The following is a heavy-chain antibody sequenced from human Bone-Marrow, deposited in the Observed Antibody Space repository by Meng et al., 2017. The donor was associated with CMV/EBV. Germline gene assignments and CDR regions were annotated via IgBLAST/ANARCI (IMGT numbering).Heavy chain of an antibody. Sequence: SGFTFITYAMSWVRQAPGKGLDCVSAISGSGGSTYYAASVKGRFTISRDNSKNTLYLQMTSLRAEDTAVYYCAKDSRGYYDSSGYWYWGQGTLVTVSS. D-gene: IGHD3-22*01. J-gene: IGHJ4*02. CDR2: ISGSGGST. CDR1: GFTFITYA. CDR3: AKDSRGYYDSSGYWY. V-gene: IGHV3-23*01.